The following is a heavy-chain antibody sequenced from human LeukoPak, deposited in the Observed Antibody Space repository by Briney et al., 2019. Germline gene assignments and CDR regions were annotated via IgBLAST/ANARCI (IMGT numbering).Heavy chain of an antibody. Sequence: TGGSLRLSCAASGFTFDDYAMHWVRQAPGKGLEWVSGISWNSGSIGYADSVKGRFTISRDNAKNSLYLQMNSLRAEDTALYYCAKALKDYVGTLAFDIWGQGTMVTVSS. CDR2: ISWNSGSI. V-gene: IGHV3-9*01. CDR1: GFTFDDYA. CDR3: AKALKDYVGTLAFDI. D-gene: IGHD4-17*01. J-gene: IGHJ3*02.